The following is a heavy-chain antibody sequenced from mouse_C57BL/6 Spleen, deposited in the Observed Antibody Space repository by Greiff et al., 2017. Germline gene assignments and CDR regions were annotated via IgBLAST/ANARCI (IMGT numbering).Heavy chain of an antibody. CDR1: GFTFSSYA. V-gene: IGHV5-4*01. CDR3: ARDGYSAWLAY. CDR2: ISDGGSYT. J-gene: IGHJ3*01. Sequence: EVQLVESGGGLVKPGGSLKLSCAASGFTFSSYAMSWVRQTPEKRLEWVATISDGGSYTYYPDNVKGRFTISRDNAKNNLYLQMSHLKSEDTAMYYCARDGYSAWLAYWGQGTLVTVSA. D-gene: IGHD2-3*01.